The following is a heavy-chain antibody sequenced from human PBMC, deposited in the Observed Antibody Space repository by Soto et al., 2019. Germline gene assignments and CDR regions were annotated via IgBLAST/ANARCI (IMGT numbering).Heavy chain of an antibody. CDR2: ISGSGDST. V-gene: IGHV3-23*01. J-gene: IGHJ5*02. D-gene: IGHD6-19*01. CDR3: AIGMAGVIINWFDP. CDR1: GFTFSSYA. Sequence: PGGSLRLSCAASGFTFSSYAMSWVRQAPGKGLEWVSGISGSGDSTYYADSVKGRFTISRDNSKNTLYLQMNSLRVEDTAVYYCAIGMAGVIINWFDPWGQGTLVTVSS.